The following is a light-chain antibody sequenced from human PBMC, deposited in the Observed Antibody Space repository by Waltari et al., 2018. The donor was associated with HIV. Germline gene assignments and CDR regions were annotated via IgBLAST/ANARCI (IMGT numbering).Light chain of an antibody. CDR2: GAS. CDR1: QSASSNY. Sequence: EIVLTQPPDTLSLSPGERAALSCRASQSASSNYLAWYQQKPGQAPRLLIYGASSRATGIPDSFSGSGSGTDFTLTISRLEPEDFAVYYCQQYGSSPYTFGQGTKLEIK. J-gene: IGKJ2*01. CDR3: QQYGSSPYT. V-gene: IGKV3-20*01.